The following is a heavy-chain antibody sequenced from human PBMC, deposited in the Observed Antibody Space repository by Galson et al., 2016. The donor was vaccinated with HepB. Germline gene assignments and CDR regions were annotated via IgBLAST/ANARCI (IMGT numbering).Heavy chain of an antibody. CDR3: ARRLGRDVANYHYYSLDV. D-gene: IGHD3-16*01. CDR1: GASISAHY. Sequence: SETLSLTCTVSGASISAHYWSWIRQPPGKGLEWIGYIYDSGSTNYNSSLNSRVTISRDPSKNQFSLKLTSVTAADTAVYYCARRLGRDVANYHYYSLDVWGQGTTVTVSS. CDR2: IYDSGST. J-gene: IGHJ6*02. V-gene: IGHV4-59*11.